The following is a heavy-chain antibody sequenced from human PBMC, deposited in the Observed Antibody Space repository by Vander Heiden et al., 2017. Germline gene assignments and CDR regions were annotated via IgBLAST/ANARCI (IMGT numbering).Heavy chain of an antibody. J-gene: IGHJ4*02. CDR1: GYTFAGYW. V-gene: IGHV5-51*01. CDR2: IYPADSHT. CDR3: ARTYSWYTAYFFDY. Sequence: EVQLVQSAPEVKDTGKSLTLSCHAPGYTFAGYWIAWLRQRPGQGLEWVGIIYPADSHTTYSPSFQGQVTISADNSINTAYLQWHSLTASDTAIYYCARTYSWYTAYFFDYWGQGTQVTVSA. D-gene: IGHD1-1*01.